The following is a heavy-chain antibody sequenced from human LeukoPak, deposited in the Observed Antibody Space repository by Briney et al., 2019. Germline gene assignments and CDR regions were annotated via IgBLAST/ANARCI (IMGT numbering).Heavy chain of an antibody. D-gene: IGHD5-18*01. CDR2: ISYDGSNK. CDR1: GFTFSSYG. Sequence: PGRSLRLSCTASGFTFSSYGMHWLRQAPGKGLEWVAVISYDGSNKYYADSVKGRFTISRENSKNTLYLKMNSLRAEHTAVYYCAKDFPAYSSPVYWGEGTLVTVSS. V-gene: IGHV3-30*18. CDR3: AKDFPAYSSPVY. J-gene: IGHJ4*02.